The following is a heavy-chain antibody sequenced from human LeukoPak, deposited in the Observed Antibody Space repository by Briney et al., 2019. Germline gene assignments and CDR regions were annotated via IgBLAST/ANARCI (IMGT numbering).Heavy chain of an antibody. CDR2: IWYDGSNK. V-gene: IGHV3-33*01. J-gene: IGHJ6*04. D-gene: IGHD3-9*01. CDR1: GFTFSSYG. CDR3: ARQGYYDILTGPQDYGLDV. Sequence: GGSLSLSCAASGFTFSSYGMHWVRQAPGKGLEWVAVIWYDGSNKYYADSVKGRFTISRDNSKSTLYLQMNSLRAEDTAVYYCARQGYYDILTGPQDYGLDVWGKGTTVTVSS.